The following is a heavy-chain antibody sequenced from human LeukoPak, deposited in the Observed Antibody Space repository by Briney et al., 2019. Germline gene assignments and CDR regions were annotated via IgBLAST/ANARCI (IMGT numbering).Heavy chain of an antibody. CDR1: GVTLRSYA. J-gene: IGHJ4*02. Sequence: PGGSLRLSCAASGVTLRSYAMSWVRRAPGKGLEWVSSIDGSGYSTYYADSVKGRFTISRDNAKNSLYLQMNSLRAEDTAVYYCARDLSRYYDSSGYDYWGQGTLVTVSS. CDR2: IDGSGYST. V-gene: IGHV3-21*01. D-gene: IGHD3-22*01. CDR3: ARDLSRYYDSSGYDY.